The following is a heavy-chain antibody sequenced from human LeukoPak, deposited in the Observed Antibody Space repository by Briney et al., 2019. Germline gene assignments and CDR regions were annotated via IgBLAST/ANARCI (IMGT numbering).Heavy chain of an antibody. CDR1: GGSISNYY. J-gene: IGHJ5*02. Sequence: SETLSLTCTVSGGSISNYYWSWIRQPPGKGLEWIGYIYSSGSTNYNPSLKSRVTISVDTSKNQFSLKLSSVTAADTAVYYCARSSGIAAAGRGTSNWFDPWGQGTLVTVSS. CDR3: ARSSGIAAAGRGTSNWFDP. CDR2: IYSSGST. V-gene: IGHV4-59*12. D-gene: IGHD6-13*01.